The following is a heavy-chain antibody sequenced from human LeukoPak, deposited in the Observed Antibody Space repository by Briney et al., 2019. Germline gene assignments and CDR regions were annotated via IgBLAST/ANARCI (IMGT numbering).Heavy chain of an antibody. J-gene: IGHJ3*02. D-gene: IGHD2-21*02. CDR2: INPNSGDT. Sequence: ASVKVSCKASGYTFTGYYMHWVRQAPGQGHEWMGWINPNSGDTNYAQKFQGRVTMTRDTSISTAYMELSRLRSDDTAVYYCASIVVVTARYAFDIWGQGTMVTVSS. CDR1: GYTFTGYY. CDR3: ASIVVVTARYAFDI. V-gene: IGHV1-2*02.